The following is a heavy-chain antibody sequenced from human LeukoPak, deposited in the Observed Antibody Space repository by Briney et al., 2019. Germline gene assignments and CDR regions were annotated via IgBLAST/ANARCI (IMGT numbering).Heavy chain of an antibody. Sequence: GGSLRLSCAASGFTFNNYALTWVRRAPGKGLEWVSVINGGRGDTYYVESVKGRLTISRDNSKNTLYLQMNSLRAEDTAVYYCVKVAGLLGAPYFFDYWGQGTLVTVSS. CDR2: INGGRGDT. D-gene: IGHD3-3*01. J-gene: IGHJ4*02. CDR3: VKVAGLLGAPYFFDY. CDR1: GFTFNNYA. V-gene: IGHV3-23*01.